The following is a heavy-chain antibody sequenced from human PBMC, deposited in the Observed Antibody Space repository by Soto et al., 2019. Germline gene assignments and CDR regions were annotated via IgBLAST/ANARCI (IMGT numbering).Heavy chain of an antibody. CDR3: TGNLYNTGEFDH. Sequence: QVQLMQSGAEVRKPGASVKVSCKASGYTFTDYDINWVRQATGQGLEWLGWMTPKSGYTGYAQKFQGRVTLTRDTSRGTAYMELRSLTSEDTAVYYCTGNLYNTGEFDHWGQGTLVTVSS. D-gene: IGHD3-16*01. J-gene: IGHJ4*02. CDR1: GYTFTDYD. V-gene: IGHV1-8*02. CDR2: MTPKSGYT.